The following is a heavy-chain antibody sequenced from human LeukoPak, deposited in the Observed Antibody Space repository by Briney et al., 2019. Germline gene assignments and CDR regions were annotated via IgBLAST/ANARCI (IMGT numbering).Heavy chain of an antibody. CDR3: VRDSDYQRNSDGLDAHYDALDI. CDR2: IKADGSVK. CDR1: EFTFSTFW. D-gene: IGHD4/OR15-4a*01. V-gene: IGHV3-7*01. J-gene: IGHJ3*02. Sequence: GGSLRLSCAAYEFTFSTFWMSWVRQAPGKGLEWVANIKADGSVKHYVDSVKGRFSISRDNARSSLYLQMNSLRAEDTAVYYCVRDSDYQRNSDGLDAHYDALDIWGHGTMVTVS.